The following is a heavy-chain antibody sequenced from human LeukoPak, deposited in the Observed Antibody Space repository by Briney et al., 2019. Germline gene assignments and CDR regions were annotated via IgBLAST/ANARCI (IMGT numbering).Heavy chain of an antibody. Sequence: ASVKVSCKASGGTFSSYAISWVRQAPGRGLEWKGGIIPIFGTANYAQKFQGRVTITADESTSTAYMELSSLRSEDTAVYYCARVVVVPAARRPLYYFDYWGQGTRVTVSS. J-gene: IGHJ4*02. D-gene: IGHD2-2*01. CDR3: ARVVVVPAARRPLYYFDY. CDR1: GGTFSSYA. V-gene: IGHV1-69*13. CDR2: IIPIFGTA.